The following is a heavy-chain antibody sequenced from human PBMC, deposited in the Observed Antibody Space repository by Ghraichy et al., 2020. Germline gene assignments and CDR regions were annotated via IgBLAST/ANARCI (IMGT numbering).Heavy chain of an antibody. CDR1: GGSISSSGHY. CDR3: ARHRDPAAAGFDY. Sequence: ETLSLTCTVSGGSISSSGHYWGWIRQPPGKGLEWFGSIYYTGNTYPNPSLKSRVTISVDTSKNQFSLKMSSVTAADTALYYCARHRDPAAAGFDYWGQGTQITVSS. D-gene: IGHD6-13*01. CDR2: IYYTGNT. J-gene: IGHJ4*02. V-gene: IGHV4-39*01.